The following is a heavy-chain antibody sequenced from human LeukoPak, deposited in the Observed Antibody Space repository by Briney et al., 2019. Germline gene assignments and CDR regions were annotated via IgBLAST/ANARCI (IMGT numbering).Heavy chain of an antibody. CDR3: ASHTGGLGYCSSTSCYYFDY. V-gene: IGHV3-11*04. D-gene: IGHD2-2*01. J-gene: IGHJ4*02. CDR1: GFKFSDYY. Sequence: PGGSLRLSCAASGFKFSDYYMTWIRQAPGKGLEWVSYISNSSDSIYYADSVEGRFTISRDNAKNSLYLQMNSLRAEDTAVYYCASHTGGLGYCSSTSCYYFDYWGQGTPVTVSS. CDR2: ISNSSDSI.